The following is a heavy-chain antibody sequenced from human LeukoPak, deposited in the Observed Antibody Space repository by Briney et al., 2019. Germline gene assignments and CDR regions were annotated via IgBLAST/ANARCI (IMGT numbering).Heavy chain of an antibody. V-gene: IGHV1-69*06. D-gene: IGHD6-19*01. CDR1: GGTFISYA. CDR2: IIPIFGTA. Sequence: SVKVSFKASGGTFISYAISWVRQAPGQGLEWMGGIIPIFGTANYAQKFQGRVTITADKSTSTAYMELSSLRSEDTAVYCCAREAPGIAVASTPTGYFDLWGRGTLVTVSS. J-gene: IGHJ2*01. CDR3: AREAPGIAVASTPTGYFDL.